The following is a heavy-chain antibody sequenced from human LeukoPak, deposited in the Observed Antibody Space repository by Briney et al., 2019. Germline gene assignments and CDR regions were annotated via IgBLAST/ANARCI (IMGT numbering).Heavy chain of an antibody. CDR3: ARLLGYCSSTSCYLLYNWFDP. D-gene: IGHD2-2*01. Sequence: GESLKISCKGSGYTFTSYWIGWVRQMPGKGLEWMGIIYPGDSDTRYSPSFQGQVTISADKSISTAYLQWSSLKASDTAMYYCARLLGYCSSTSCYLLYNWFDPWGQGTLVTVSS. CDR2: IYPGDSDT. CDR1: GYTFTSYW. V-gene: IGHV5-51*01. J-gene: IGHJ5*02.